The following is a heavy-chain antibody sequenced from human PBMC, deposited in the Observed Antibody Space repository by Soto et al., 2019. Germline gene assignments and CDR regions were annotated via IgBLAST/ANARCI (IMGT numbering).Heavy chain of an antibody. D-gene: IGHD6-13*01. CDR1: GGTLSRYG. V-gene: IGHV3-33*01. CDR3: ARSLNPGYSSSWYGRHYYYYGMDV. J-gene: IGHJ6*02. Sequence: GGSLRHWCGGSGGTLSRYGMHWVRQAPGKGLEWVAGIWDDGSNKYYADSVKGRFTISRDNSKNTLYLQMYSLRAEDTAVYYCARSLNPGYSSSWYGRHYYYYGMDVWGQGTTVTVSS. CDR2: IWDDGSNK.